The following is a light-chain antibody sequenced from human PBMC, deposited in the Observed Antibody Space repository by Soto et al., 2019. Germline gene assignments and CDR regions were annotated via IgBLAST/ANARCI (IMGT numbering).Light chain of an antibody. CDR3: QQYGDSPYT. V-gene: IGKV3-20*01. CDR1: QSLGGNY. Sequence: EIVLTQSPGTLSLSPGETASLSCRASQSLGGNYLAWYQQKPGQAPRLLIYGASTRATGIPDRFSGSGSGSGFTLTISRLEAEDSAVYYCQQYGDSPYTFGQVTKLEIK. J-gene: IGKJ2*01. CDR2: GAS.